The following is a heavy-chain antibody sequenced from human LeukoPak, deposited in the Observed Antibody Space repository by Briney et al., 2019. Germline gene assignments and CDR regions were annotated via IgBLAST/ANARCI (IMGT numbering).Heavy chain of an antibody. CDR1: GGSISSGGYY. D-gene: IGHD3-22*01. J-gene: IGHJ4*02. V-gene: IGHV4-31*03. Sequence: SETLSLTCTVSGGSISSGGYYWSWIRQHPGKGLEWIGYIYYSGSTYYNPSLKSRVTISVDTSKNQFSLKLSSVTAADTAVYYCARALEFYYDSSGYPGRTSRFDYWGQGTLVTVSS. CDR3: ARALEFYYDSSGYPGRTSRFDY. CDR2: IYYSGST.